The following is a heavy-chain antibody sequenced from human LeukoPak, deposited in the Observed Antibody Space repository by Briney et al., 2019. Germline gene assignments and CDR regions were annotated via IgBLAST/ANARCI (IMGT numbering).Heavy chain of an antibody. J-gene: IGHJ6*02. D-gene: IGHD3-10*01. CDR1: GFTFSSYG. CDR3: ARDIYGSGSYYNPLYYYGMDV. CDR2: IWYDGSNK. Sequence: GGSLRLSCAASGFTFSSYGMQWVRQAPGKGLEWVAVIWYDGSNKYYADSVKGRFTISRDNSKNTLYLQMNSLRAEDTAVHYCARDIYGSGSYYNPLYYYGMDVWGQGTTVTVSS. V-gene: IGHV3-33*01.